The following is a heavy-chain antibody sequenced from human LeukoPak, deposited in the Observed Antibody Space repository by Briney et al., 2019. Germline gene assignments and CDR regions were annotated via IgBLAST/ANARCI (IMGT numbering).Heavy chain of an antibody. J-gene: IGHJ4*02. D-gene: IGHD5-12*01. CDR1: GFTFSSYE. CDR3: ARDNGGYSGYDQFDY. V-gene: IGHV3-48*03. CDR2: ISSSGGTK. Sequence: GGSLRLSCATSGFTFSSYEMNWVRQAPGKGLEWVSYISSSGGTKYYADSAEGRFTISRDNAENSLYLQMNSLRVEDTAVYYCARDNGGYSGYDQFDYWGQGTLVTVSS.